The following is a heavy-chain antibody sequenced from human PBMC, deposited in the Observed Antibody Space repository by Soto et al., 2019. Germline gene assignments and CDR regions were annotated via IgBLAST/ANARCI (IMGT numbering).Heavy chain of an antibody. J-gene: IGHJ2*01. CDR3: TSPRIAVAGVFWYFDL. Sequence: DVQLVESGGGLVQPGGSLKLSCAASGFSISGSAMHRVRQASGKGLEWLGRIRSKANKYATSYAASVEGRFTISRDDSKNTAFLEMNDLKTEDSAVYFCTSPRIAVAGVFWYFDLWGRGTLVTVSS. D-gene: IGHD6-19*01. CDR1: GFSISGSA. CDR2: IRSKANKYAT. V-gene: IGHV3-73*01.